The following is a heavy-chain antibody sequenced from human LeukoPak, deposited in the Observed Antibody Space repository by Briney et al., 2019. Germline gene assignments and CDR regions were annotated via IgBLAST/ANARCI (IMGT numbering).Heavy chain of an antibody. D-gene: IGHD5-12*01. V-gene: IGHV1-2*02. CDR2: INPNSGGT. CDR1: GYTFTGYY. CDR3: ARDRKYGSGYAGYYYGRAV. J-gene: IGHJ6*01. Sequence: GASVKVSCKASGYTFTGYYMHWVRQAPGQGLEWMGWINPNSGGTNYAQKFQGRVTMTRDTSISTAYMELSRLRSDDTAVYYCARDRKYGSGYAGYYYGRAVWGKGPRSPSPQ.